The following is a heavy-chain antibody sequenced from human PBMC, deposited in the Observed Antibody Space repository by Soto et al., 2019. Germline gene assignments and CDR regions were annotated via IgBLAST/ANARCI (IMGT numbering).Heavy chain of an antibody. Sequence: GGSLRLSCAASGFTVSNYWMNWVRQAPGKGLVWVSHIKSDRTTSYADSVEGRFTVSRDDAKNTFYLQMNSLRAEDTAVYYCAKDRGEEGLKFLEWFGGMDVWGHGTTVTVSS. J-gene: IGHJ6*02. CDR1: GFTVSNYW. CDR3: AKDRGEEGLKFLEWFGGMDV. CDR2: IKSDRTT. V-gene: IGHV3-74*01. D-gene: IGHD3-3*01.